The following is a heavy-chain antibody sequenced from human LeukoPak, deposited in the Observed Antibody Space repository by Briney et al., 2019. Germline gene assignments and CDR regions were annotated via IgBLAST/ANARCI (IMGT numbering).Heavy chain of an antibody. V-gene: IGHV4-34*01. D-gene: IGHD1-1*01. Sequence: SETLSLTCAVYGGSFSGYFWTWIRQPPGKGLEWIGEMNQSGSNNYNPSLKSRVTISVDTSKSQFSLKLTSVTAADTAIYYCARDFGTTGTTRGYFDYWGQGTLVTVSS. CDR2: MNQSGSN. J-gene: IGHJ4*02. CDR1: GGSFSGYF. CDR3: ARDFGTTGTTRGYFDY.